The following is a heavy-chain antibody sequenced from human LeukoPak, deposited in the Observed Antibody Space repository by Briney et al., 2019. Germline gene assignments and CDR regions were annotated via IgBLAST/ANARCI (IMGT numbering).Heavy chain of an antibody. D-gene: IGHD6-13*01. CDR3: ARDPRYSSTWYYFDY. CDR1: GFTFSSYA. J-gene: IGHJ4*02. V-gene: IGHV3-33*01. CDR2: VWYDGGKK. Sequence: GGSLRLSCAASGFTFSSYALHWVRQAPGKGLEWVAVVWYDGGKKYYADSVKSRFTISRDNSKNTLYLQMNSLRAEDTAVYYCARDPRYSSTWYYFDYWGQGTLVTVSS.